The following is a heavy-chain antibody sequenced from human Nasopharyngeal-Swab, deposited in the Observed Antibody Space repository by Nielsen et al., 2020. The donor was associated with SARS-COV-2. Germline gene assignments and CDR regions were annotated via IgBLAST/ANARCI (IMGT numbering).Heavy chain of an antibody. CDR1: GYTFTSYA. Sequence: ASVKVSCKASGYTFTSYAMNWVRQAPGQGLEWMGWINTNTGNPTYAQGFTGRFVFSLDTSVSTAYLQISSLKAEDTAVYYFARTGHYDSSGYYGDFDYWGQGTLVTVSS. CDR2: INTNTGNP. D-gene: IGHD3-22*01. CDR3: ARTGHYDSSGYYGDFDY. J-gene: IGHJ4*02. V-gene: IGHV7-4-1*02.